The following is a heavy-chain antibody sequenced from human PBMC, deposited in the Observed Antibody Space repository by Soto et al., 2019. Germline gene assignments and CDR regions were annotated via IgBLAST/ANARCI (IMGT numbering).Heavy chain of an antibody. CDR3: ARDLGGRPDYYYYGMDV. V-gene: IGHV1-18*04. CDR2: ISAYNGNT. Sequence: QVQLVQSGAEVKKPGASVKVSCKASGYTFTSYGISWVRQAPGQGLEWMGWISAYNGNTNYAQKLQGRVTMTTDTATSTAYMELRSLRSDDTAVYYCARDLGGRPDYYYYGMDVWGQGTTVTVSS. J-gene: IGHJ6*02. CDR1: GYTFTSYG. D-gene: IGHD1-26*01.